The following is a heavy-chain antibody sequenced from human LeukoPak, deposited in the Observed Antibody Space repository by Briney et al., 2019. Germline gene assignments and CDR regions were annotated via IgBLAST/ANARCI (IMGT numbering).Heavy chain of an antibody. V-gene: IGHV1-46*01. CDR3: ARAGGLTMIVVVLDY. CDR1: GYTFTSYY. J-gene: IGHJ4*02. Sequence: PTASVKVSCKASGYTFTSYYMHWVRQAPGQGLEWMGIINPSGGSTSYAQKFQGRVTMTRDTSTSTVYVELSSLRSEDTAVYYCARAGGLTMIVVVLDYWGQGTLVTVSP. CDR2: INPSGGST. D-gene: IGHD3-22*01.